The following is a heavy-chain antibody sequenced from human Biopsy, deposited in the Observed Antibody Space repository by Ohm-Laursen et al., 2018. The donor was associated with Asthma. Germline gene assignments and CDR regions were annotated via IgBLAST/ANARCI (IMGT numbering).Heavy chain of an antibody. CDR2: IYSGGGT. CDR3: ARAYGGSFFSGSFDI. V-gene: IGHV3-53*01. J-gene: IGHJ3*02. Sequence: RLSWGGSGFTVGTNGMGWVRQPPGKGLEWVSVIYSGGGTYYADSVQGRVTISRDNSKNTLSLQMNSLRAEDTAVYYCARAYGGSFFSGSFDIWGQGTMVTVSS. D-gene: IGHD4-23*01. CDR1: GFTVGTNG.